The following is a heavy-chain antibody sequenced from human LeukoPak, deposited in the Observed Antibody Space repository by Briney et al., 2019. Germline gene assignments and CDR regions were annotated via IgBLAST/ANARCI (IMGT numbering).Heavy chain of an antibody. V-gene: IGHV4-4*07. CDR1: GGSISSYY. CDR2: IYTSGST. D-gene: IGHD3-3*01. J-gene: IGHJ5*02. CDR3: AREGVLRFLEWLPNWFDP. Sequence: SETLSLTCTVSGGSISSYYWSWIRQPAGKGLEWIGRIYTSGSTNYNPSLKSRVTMSVDTSKNQFSLKLSSVTAADTAVYYCAREGVLRFLEWLPNWFDPWGQGTLVTVSS.